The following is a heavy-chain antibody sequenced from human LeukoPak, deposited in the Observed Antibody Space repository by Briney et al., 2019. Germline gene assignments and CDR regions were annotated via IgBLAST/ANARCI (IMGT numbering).Heavy chain of an antibody. CDR3: AATYYDFWSGYSYLDY. D-gene: IGHD3-3*01. J-gene: IGHJ4*02. CDR1: GGSISSNY. V-gene: IGHV4-4*07. CDR2: IYTGGST. Sequence: SETLPLTCTVSGGSISSNYWSWIRQPPGKGLEWIARIYTGGSTYYTHSVKGRFTISVDTSKNQLSLQMSSLRAADTAVYYCAATYYDFWSGYSYLDYWGQGTLVTVSS.